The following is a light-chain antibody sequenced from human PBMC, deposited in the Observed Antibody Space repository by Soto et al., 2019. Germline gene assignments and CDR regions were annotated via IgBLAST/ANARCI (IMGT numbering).Light chain of an antibody. Sequence: QAVVTQEPSLTVSPGGTVTLTCASGTGVVTSGYYPNWFQQKPGQAPRPLIYSTSNKHSWTPARFSGSLLGGKAALTLSGVQPEDEAEYYCLLYYGGAVVFGGGTKLTVL. J-gene: IGLJ2*01. CDR2: STS. CDR1: TGVVTSGYY. V-gene: IGLV7-43*01. CDR3: LLYYGGAVV.